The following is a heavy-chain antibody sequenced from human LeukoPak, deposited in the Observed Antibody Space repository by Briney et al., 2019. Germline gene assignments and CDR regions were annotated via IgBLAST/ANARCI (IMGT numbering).Heavy chain of an antibody. D-gene: IGHD4-17*01. V-gene: IGHV4-4*02. CDR1: GGSISSSNW. Sequence: SETLSLTCAVSGGSISSSNWWSWVRQPPGKGLEWIGEIYHSGSTYYNPSLKSRVTISVDTSKNQFSLKLSSVTAADTAVYYCASVEGSYGDYYFDYWGQGTLVTVSS. CDR2: IYHSGST. J-gene: IGHJ4*02. CDR3: ASVEGSYGDYYFDY.